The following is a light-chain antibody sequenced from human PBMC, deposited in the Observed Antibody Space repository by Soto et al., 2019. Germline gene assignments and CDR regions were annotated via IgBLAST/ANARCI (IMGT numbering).Light chain of an antibody. CDR3: QLGFT. J-gene: IGKJ3*01. CDR2: AAS. V-gene: IGKV1-39*01. Sequence: DIQMTQSPSSLSASVGDRVTITCRASQSISSYLNWYQQKPGKAPKLLIYAASSLQSGVPSRFSGSGSGTDLTLTISSLQPEDFATYYCQLGFTFGPGTKVDIK. CDR1: QSISSY.